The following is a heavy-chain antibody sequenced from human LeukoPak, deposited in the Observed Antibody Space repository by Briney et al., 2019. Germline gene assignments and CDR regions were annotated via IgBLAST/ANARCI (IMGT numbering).Heavy chain of an antibody. Sequence: GRSLRLSCAASGFTFDDYAMHWVRQAPGKGLEWVSGISWNSGSIGYADSVKGRFTISRDNAKNSLYLQMNSLRAEDTALYYCAKDLPAEVDIVVVTAILAFDIWGQGTMVTVSS. CDR1: GFTFDDYA. J-gene: IGHJ3*02. D-gene: IGHD2-21*02. V-gene: IGHV3-9*01. CDR3: AKDLPAEVDIVVVTAILAFDI. CDR2: ISWNSGSI.